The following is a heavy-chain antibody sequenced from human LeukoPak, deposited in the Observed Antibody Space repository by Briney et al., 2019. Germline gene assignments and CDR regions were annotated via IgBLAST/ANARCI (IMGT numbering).Heavy chain of an antibody. CDR2: ISSNGGST. D-gene: IGHD2-15*01. J-gene: IGHJ6*02. V-gene: IGHV3-64*01. Sequence: PGGSLRLSCAASGFTFSSYAMHWVRQAPGKGLEYVSAISSNGGSTYYANSVKGRFTISRDNSKNTLYLQMGSLRAEDMAVYYCARAVYCSGRSCSLGLTAYYYGMDVWGQGTTVTVSS. CDR1: GFTFSSYA. CDR3: ARAVYCSGRSCSLGLTAYYYGMDV.